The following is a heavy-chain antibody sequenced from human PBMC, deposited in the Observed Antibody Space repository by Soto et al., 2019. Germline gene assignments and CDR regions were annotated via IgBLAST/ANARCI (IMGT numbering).Heavy chain of an antibody. Sequence: GESLKISCKASGYSFSDYWIGWVRQVPGKGLEWVGTIYAGDSDTRYSRSSEGQVTMSVDTSTSTAYLHWSSLKASDTNMYYCARQHPLDSSACYNWGQGTPVTVSS. V-gene: IGHV5-51*01. CDR2: IYAGDSDT. D-gene: IGHD6-19*01. J-gene: IGHJ4*02. CDR1: GYSFSDYW. CDR3: ARQHPLDSSACYN.